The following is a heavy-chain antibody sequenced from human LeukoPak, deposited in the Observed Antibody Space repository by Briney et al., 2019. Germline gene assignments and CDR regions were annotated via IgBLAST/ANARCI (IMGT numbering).Heavy chain of an antibody. Sequence: ASVKVSCKASGGTFSSYAISWVRQAPGQGLEWMGGIIPIFGTANYAQKFQGRVTITTDESTSTAYMELSSLRSEDTAVYYCARGGGFDFWADDYYYMDVWGKGTTATVSS. CDR2: IIPIFGTA. D-gene: IGHD3/OR15-3a*01. J-gene: IGHJ6*03. CDR3: ARGGGFDFWADDYYYMDV. CDR1: GGTFSSYA. V-gene: IGHV1-69*05.